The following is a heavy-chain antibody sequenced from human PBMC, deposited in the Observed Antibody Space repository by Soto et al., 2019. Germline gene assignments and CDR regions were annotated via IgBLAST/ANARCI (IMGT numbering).Heavy chain of an antibody. Sequence: GGSLRLSCAASGFTFSSYGMHWVRQAPGKGLEWVAVIWYDGSNKYYADSVKGRFTISRDNSKNTLYLQMNSLRAEDTAVYYCARDGGSGWYVGGVDYYYYYGMDVWGQGTTVTVSS. D-gene: IGHD6-19*01. CDR3: ARDGGSGWYVGGVDYYYYYGMDV. CDR1: GFTFSSYG. J-gene: IGHJ6*02. CDR2: IWYDGSNK. V-gene: IGHV3-33*01.